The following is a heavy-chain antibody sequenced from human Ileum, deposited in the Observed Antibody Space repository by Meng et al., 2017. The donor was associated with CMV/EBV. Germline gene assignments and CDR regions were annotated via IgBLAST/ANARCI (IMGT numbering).Heavy chain of an antibody. CDR3: ARDRPHYNYCSSDDCSTGGDNYYGMDV. V-gene: IGHV3-49*04. D-gene: IGHD2-2*01. CDR1: GFTFGVYA. Sequence: GGSLRLSCTASGFTFGVYAMSWVRQAPGRGLEWVGLIRSKGYGGTTEYAASVKGRFTISRDESKSIAYLQMNSLKTEDTAVYYCARDRPHYNYCSSDDCSTGGDNYYGMDVWGQGTTVTVSS. CDR2: IRSKGYGGTT. J-gene: IGHJ6*02.